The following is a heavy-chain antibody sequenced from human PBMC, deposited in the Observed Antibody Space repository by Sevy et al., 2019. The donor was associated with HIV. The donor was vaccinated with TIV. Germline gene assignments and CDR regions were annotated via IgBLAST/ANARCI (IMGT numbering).Heavy chain of an antibody. V-gene: IGHV3-48*01. CDR1: GFTFRRNS. CDR3: GRDASVSASYFDF. D-gene: IGHD6-19*01. Sequence: GGSLRLSCTASGFTFRRNSMNWVRQAPGKGLEWLAYINTLSDTIKYADSVKGRFTISRDNAKNSLYLQMNSLRVEDTAVFYCGRDASVSASYFDFWGQGTLVTVSS. J-gene: IGHJ4*02. CDR2: INTLSDTI.